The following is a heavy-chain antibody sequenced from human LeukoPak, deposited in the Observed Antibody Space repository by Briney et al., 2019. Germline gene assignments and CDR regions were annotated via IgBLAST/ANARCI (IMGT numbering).Heavy chain of an antibody. J-gene: IGHJ3*02. CDR3: ARGYDYGDSSGAFDI. V-gene: IGHV3-21*01. Sequence: GGSLRLSCAASGLTFSDYSMNWVRQAPGKGLEWVSSISSGSGHIYYAESVRGRFTISRDNAKNSLFLEMNSLRAEDTAVYYCARGYDYGDSSGAFDIWGQGTMVTVSS. D-gene: IGHD4-17*01. CDR1: GLTFSDYS. CDR2: ISSGSGHI.